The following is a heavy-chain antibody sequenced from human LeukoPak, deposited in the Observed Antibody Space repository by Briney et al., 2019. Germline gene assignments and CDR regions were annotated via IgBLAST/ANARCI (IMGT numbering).Heavy chain of an antibody. CDR3: ARASVADHDAFDI. CDR2: IYYSGST. V-gene: IGHV4-59*01. D-gene: IGHD6-19*01. J-gene: IGHJ3*02. Sequence: SETLSLTCTVSGGSISSYYWSWIRQPPGKGLEWIGYIYYSGSTNYNPSLKSRVTISVDTSKNQFSLKLSSVTAADTAVYYCARASVADHDAFDIWGQGTMVTVSS. CDR1: GGSISSYY.